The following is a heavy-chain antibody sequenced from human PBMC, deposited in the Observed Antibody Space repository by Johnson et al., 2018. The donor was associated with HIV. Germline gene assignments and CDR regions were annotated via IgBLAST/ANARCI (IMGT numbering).Heavy chain of an antibody. CDR1: GFTFDNYA. CDR3: AKGSPPRQGYNFWSGYYSAFDI. V-gene: IGHV3-9*01. CDR2: ISWNSGSI. J-gene: IGHJ3*02. Sequence: VQLVESGGGLVQPGGSLRLSCAASGFTFDNYAMHWVRQAPGKGLEWVSGISWNSGSIGYADSVKGRFTISRDNAKNSLYLQMNSLRLEDTALYSCAKGSPPRQGYNFWSGYYSAFDIWGQGTMVTVSS. D-gene: IGHD3-3*01.